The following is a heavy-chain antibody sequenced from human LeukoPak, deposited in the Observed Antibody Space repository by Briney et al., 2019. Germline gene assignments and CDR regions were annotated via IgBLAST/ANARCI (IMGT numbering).Heavy chain of an antibody. CDR3: AGDTVTTYALDI. D-gene: IGHD4-17*01. Sequence: SVKVSCKASGGTFSSYAISWVRQAPGQGLEWMGGIIPIFGTANYAQKFQGRVTITADESTSTAYMELSSLRSEDTAVYYCAGDTVTTYALDIWGQGTMVTVSS. CDR2: IIPIFGTA. J-gene: IGHJ3*02. V-gene: IGHV1-69*13. CDR1: GGTFSSYA.